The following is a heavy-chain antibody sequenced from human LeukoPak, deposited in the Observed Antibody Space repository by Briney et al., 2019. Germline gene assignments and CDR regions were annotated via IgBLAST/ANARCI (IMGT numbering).Heavy chain of an antibody. CDR3: ANRGTGTRYYGMDV. CDR1: GGSISRDNYY. CDR2: IYSGGNT. V-gene: IGHV4-39*01. D-gene: IGHD1-7*01. J-gene: IGHJ6*02. Sequence: SETLSLTCTVSGGSISRDNYYWIWIRQPPGMGLEWIGSIYSGGNTYYNPSLKSRVTISVDTPEKQVSPKLSSVTATDTAVYYCANRGTGTRYYGMDVWGRGTTVTVSS.